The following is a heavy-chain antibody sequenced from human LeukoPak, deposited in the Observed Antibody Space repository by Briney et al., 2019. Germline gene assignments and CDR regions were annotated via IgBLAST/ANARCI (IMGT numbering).Heavy chain of an antibody. CDR3: ARMYSSSGGFDP. CDR2: ISSSSSYI. Sequence: PGGSLRLSCAASGFTFSSYSMNWVRQAPGKGLEWVSSISSSSSYIYYADSVKGRFTISRDNAKNSLYLQMNSLRAEDTAVYYCARMYSSSGGFDPWGQGTLVTVSS. V-gene: IGHV3-21*01. D-gene: IGHD6-6*01. J-gene: IGHJ5*02. CDR1: GFTFSSYS.